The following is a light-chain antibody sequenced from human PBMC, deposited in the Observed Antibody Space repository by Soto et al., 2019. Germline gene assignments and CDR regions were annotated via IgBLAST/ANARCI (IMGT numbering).Light chain of an antibody. CDR3: YSYAGRSTSV. J-gene: IGLJ2*01. Sequence: ALTQPASVSGSPGQSITISCTGTSSDDGSYNLVSWYQQYPGKAPKLMIFEDDERPSGVSNRFSGSKSGNTASLTISGLQAEDEADYYCYSYAGRSTSVFGGGTKLTVL. CDR1: SSDDGSYNL. V-gene: IGLV2-23*01. CDR2: EDD.